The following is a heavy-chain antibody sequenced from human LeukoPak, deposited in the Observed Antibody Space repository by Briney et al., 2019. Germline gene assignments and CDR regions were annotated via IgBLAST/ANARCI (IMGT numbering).Heavy chain of an antibody. D-gene: IGHD6-19*01. V-gene: IGHV3-48*01. CDR1: GFTFSRDS. J-gene: IGHJ6*03. CDR2: INGGGSPI. Sequence: GGSLRLSCAASGFTFSRDSMNWVRQAPGKGLEWVSYINGGGSPIFYADSVRGRFTISRDNAKNTLYLQMNTLRTEDTAVYYCAKDPGIAVPGYYMDVWGKGTTVTVSS. CDR3: AKDPGIAVPGYYMDV.